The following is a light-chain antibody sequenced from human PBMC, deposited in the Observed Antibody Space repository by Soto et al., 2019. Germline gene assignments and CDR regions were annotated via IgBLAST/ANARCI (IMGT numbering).Light chain of an antibody. V-gene: IGKV1-33*01. Sequence: IQFTKSQSGRAASVGVRDTVTCRARQGLSNSLNWYQHKPGKPPKLLIYDASNLETGVPSRFSGSGAGTDFTLIISGLQPEDIGTYYCQHYARFPLTSGGGPNV. CDR1: QGLSNS. CDR3: QHYARFPLT. J-gene: IGKJ4*01. CDR2: DAS.